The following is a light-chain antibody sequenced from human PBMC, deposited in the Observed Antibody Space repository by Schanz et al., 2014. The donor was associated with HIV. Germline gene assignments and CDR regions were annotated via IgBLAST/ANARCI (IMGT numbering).Light chain of an antibody. CDR3: QSFDNSLSGVV. Sequence: QSVLTQPPSVSAAPGQKVTISCSGSSSNIGNNYVSWYQQLPGTAPKLLIYDNNKRPSGIPDRFSGSKSGTSASLDITGLQAEDEGDYYCQSFDNSLSGVVFGGGTKLTVL. J-gene: IGLJ3*02. V-gene: IGLV1-51*01. CDR2: DNN. CDR1: SSNIGNNY.